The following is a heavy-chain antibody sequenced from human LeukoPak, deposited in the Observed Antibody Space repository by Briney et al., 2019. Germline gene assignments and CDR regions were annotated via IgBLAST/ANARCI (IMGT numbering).Heavy chain of an antibody. V-gene: IGHV3-48*01. CDR3: ARDSRQQLPH. D-gene: IGHD6-13*01. CDR1: GFTFSSYA. Sequence: GGSLRLSCAASGFTFSSYAMNWVRQAPGKGLEWVSYISSSSSTIYYADSVKGPFNIYRDNAKNSLYLQLSSLRAEDTAVYYCARDSRQQLPHWGQGTLVTVSS. J-gene: IGHJ4*02. CDR2: ISSSSSTI.